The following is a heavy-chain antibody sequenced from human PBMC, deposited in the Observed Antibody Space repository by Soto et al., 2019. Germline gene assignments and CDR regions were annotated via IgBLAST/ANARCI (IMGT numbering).Heavy chain of an antibody. D-gene: IGHD3-22*01. J-gene: IGHJ4*02. CDR1: GGSFSGYY. CDR3: ARGRITMKVVAKGSFDY. V-gene: IGHV4-34*01. CDR2: INHSGST. Sequence: QVQLQQWGAGLLKPSETLSLTCAVYGGSFSGYYWSWIRQPPGKGLEWIGEINHSGSTNYNPSLKSRVTISVDTSKNQFSLKLSSVTAADTAVYYCARGRITMKVVAKGSFDYWGQGTLVTVSS.